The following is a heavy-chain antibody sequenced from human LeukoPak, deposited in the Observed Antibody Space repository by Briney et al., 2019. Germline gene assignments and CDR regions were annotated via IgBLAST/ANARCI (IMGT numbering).Heavy chain of an antibody. J-gene: IGHJ4*02. CDR1: GGTSSSYA. D-gene: IGHD6-13*01. Sequence: ASVKVSCKASGGTSSSYAISWVRQAPGQGLEWMGGIIPIFGTANYAQKFQGRVTITADESTSTAYMELSSLRSEDTAVYYCARDRGSSWYFDYWGQGTLVTVSS. V-gene: IGHV1-69*01. CDR2: IIPIFGTA. CDR3: ARDRGSSWYFDY.